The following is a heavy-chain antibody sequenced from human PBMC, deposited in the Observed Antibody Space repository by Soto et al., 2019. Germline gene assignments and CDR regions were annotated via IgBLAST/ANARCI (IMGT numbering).Heavy chain of an antibody. CDR2: ISYDGSNK. CDR1: GFTFSSYA. CDR3: ARDESWMGEIDY. D-gene: IGHD2-2*03. Sequence: QVQLVESGGGVVQPGRSLRLSCAASGFTFSSYAMHWVRQAPGKGLEWVAVISYDGSNKYYADSVKGRFTISRDNSKNTLYLQMNSLRAEDTAVYYCARDESWMGEIDYWDQGTLVTVSS. V-gene: IGHV3-30-3*01. J-gene: IGHJ4*02.